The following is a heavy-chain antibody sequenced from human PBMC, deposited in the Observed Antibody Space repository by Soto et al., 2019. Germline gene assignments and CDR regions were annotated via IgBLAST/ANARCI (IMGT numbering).Heavy chain of an antibody. Sequence: QVQLVESGGGLVKPGGSLTLSCAASGFTFSDYYMSWIRQAPGKGLEWISYMRSSASTIHFADSVKGRFTISRDNSKNLLYLQMNSLRAEDTAVYYCAKGADPFDQWGQGTLVTVSS. CDR1: GFTFSDYY. V-gene: IGHV3-11*01. J-gene: IGHJ4*02. CDR2: MRSSASTI. CDR3: AKGADPFDQ.